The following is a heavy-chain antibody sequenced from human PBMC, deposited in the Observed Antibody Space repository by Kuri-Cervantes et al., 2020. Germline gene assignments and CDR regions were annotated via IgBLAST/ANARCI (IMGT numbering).Heavy chain of an antibody. CDR2: IKPTGDST. CDR1: GYTFTDYY. D-gene: IGHD7-27*01. J-gene: IGHJ4*02. CDR3: ARGSTRNWGFVSFDY. V-gene: IGHV1-46*01. Sequence: ASVKVSCKASGYTFTDYYMHWLRQAPGQGLEWMGMIKPTGDSTTYAQKFQGRLTMTRDTSTSAVYMELSSLKSEDTAVYYCARGSTRNWGFVSFDYWGQGTLVTVSS.